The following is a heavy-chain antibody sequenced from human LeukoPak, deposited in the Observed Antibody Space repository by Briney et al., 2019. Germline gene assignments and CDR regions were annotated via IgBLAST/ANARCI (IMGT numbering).Heavy chain of an antibody. D-gene: IGHD3-22*01. J-gene: IGHJ4*02. V-gene: IGHV3-74*01. CDR3: TTDRPNYYDGSGYYDY. CDR2: INSYGSFP. Sequence: GGSLRLSCAASKFIFSNDWMHCGRQTPRKGLVCVSRINSYGSFPRYADSVKGRFTISRDNAKNTLYLQMNSLKTEDTAVYYSTTDRPNYYDGSGYYDYWGQGTLVTVSS. CDR1: KFIFSNDW.